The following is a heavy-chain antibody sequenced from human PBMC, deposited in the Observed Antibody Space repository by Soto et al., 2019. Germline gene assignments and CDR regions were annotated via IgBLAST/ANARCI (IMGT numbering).Heavy chain of an antibody. V-gene: IGHV1-8*01. CDR2: VNPGSGNT. CDR1: GYTFSDYD. D-gene: IGHD3-16*02. Sequence: ASVKVSCKGFGYTFSDYDINWVRQAPGQGLEWMGWVNPGSGNTGYAQKFQGRVTMTRDFFKDTVYMELSSLSSEDTAVYYCARSYYDYVWGSYRSAHFDYWGQGTLVTVSS. J-gene: IGHJ4*02. CDR3: ARSYYDYVWGSYRSAHFDY.